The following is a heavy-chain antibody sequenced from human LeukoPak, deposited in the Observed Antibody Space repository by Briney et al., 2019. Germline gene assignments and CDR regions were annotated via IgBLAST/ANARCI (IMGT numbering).Heavy chain of an antibody. CDR2: IYYSGST. Sequence: SETLSLTCTVSGGSISSYYWSWIRQPPGKGLEWIGYIYYSGSTNYNPSLKSRVTISVDTSKNQFSLKLSSVTAADTAVYYCARDRENYDSSEENAFDIWGQGTMVTVSS. D-gene: IGHD3-22*01. J-gene: IGHJ3*02. CDR3: ARDRENYDSSEENAFDI. V-gene: IGHV4-59*01. CDR1: GGSISSYY.